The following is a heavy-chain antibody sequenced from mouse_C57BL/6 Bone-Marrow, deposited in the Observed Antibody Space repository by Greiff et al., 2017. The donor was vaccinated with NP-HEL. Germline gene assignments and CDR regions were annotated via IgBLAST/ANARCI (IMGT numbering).Heavy chain of an antibody. Sequence: EVQLQESGTVLARPGASVKMSCKTSGYTFTSYWMHWVKQRPGQGLEWIGAIDPGNSDTSYNQKFKGKAKLTAVTSASTSYMELSSLTNEDSAVYYCTSGVYGKGFDYWGQGTTLTVSS. CDR1: GYTFTSYW. J-gene: IGHJ2*01. CDR3: TSGVYGKGFDY. CDR2: IDPGNSDT. V-gene: IGHV1-5*01. D-gene: IGHD2-1*01.